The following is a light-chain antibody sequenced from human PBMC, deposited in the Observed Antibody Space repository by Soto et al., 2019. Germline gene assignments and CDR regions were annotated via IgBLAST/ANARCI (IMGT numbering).Light chain of an antibody. J-gene: IGKJ1*01. CDR3: QQYSDWPTT. CDR2: GAS. CDR1: QSLYSN. V-gene: IGKV3-15*01. Sequence: DIVMTQSPATLSVSPGERATLSCRASQSLYSNLAWYQQKPGQAPRLLIYGASTRATGIPARFSGSGSGTEYTLTISSLQSEEFAIYYCQQYSDWPTTFGQGTKVEIK.